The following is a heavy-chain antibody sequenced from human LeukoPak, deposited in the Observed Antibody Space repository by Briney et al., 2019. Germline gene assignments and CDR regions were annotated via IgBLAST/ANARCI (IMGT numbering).Heavy chain of an antibody. V-gene: IGHV3-7*01. Sequence: GGSLRLSCVASDFTFTNSWMSWVRQAPGKGLEWVADIKPDGSDTGYVGSVKGRLTISRDNAKNSLYLQMDSLRVEDTAVYYCVRGTRLADRWGQGTLVTVSS. CDR2: IKPDGSDT. D-gene: IGHD1-7*01. CDR3: VRGTRLADR. CDR1: DFTFTNSW. J-gene: IGHJ5*02.